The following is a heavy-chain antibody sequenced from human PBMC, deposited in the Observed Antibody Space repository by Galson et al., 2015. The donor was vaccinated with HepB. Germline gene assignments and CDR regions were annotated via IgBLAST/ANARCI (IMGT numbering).Heavy chain of an antibody. V-gene: IGHV7-4-1*04. Sequence: SVKVSCKASGYTFTSYAMNWVRQAPGQGLEWMGWINTNTGNPTYAQGFTGRFVFSLGTAVSMAYLQINSLKTEDTAVYYCARTYIAVAGRCFDYWGQGTLVTVSS. CDR2: INTNTGNP. D-gene: IGHD6-19*01. CDR1: GYTFTSYA. CDR3: ARTYIAVAGRCFDY. J-gene: IGHJ4*02.